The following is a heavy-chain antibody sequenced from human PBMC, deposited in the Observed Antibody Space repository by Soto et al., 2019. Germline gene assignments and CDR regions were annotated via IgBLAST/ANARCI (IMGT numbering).Heavy chain of an antibody. CDR2: IYLSGGT. Sequence: QVQLQESGPGLVKPSQTLSLTCTVSGGSISSGGYYWSWIRQHPGKGLEWIGYIYLSGGTNYNPSLRSRVTPSVDTSKTQFSMKLPSVTAADTAVYYCASFGRDFGWLSSMGYYNMDVWGKGTTVTVSS. J-gene: IGHJ6*03. CDR3: ASFGRDFGWLSSMGYYNMDV. D-gene: IGHD3-10*01. CDR1: GGSISSGGYY. V-gene: IGHV4-31*03.